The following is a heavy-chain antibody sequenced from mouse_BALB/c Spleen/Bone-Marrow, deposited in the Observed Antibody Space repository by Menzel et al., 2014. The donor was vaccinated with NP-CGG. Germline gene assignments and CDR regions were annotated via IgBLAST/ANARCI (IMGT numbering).Heavy chain of an antibody. Sequence: EVKLVESGPSLVKPSQTLSLTCSVTGDSITSGYWNWIRKFPGNKLEYMGYISYSGSTYYNPSLKSRISITRDTSKNXYYLQLNSVITEDTATYYCARGTGTWFAYWGQGTLVTVSA. CDR3: ARGTGTWFAY. CDR1: GDSITSGY. CDR2: ISYSGST. V-gene: IGHV3-8*02. J-gene: IGHJ3*01. D-gene: IGHD4-1*01.